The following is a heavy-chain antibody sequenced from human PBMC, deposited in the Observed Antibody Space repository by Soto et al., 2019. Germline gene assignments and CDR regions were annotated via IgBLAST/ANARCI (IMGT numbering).Heavy chain of an antibody. V-gene: IGHV4-59*01. CDR1: GGSINSYY. Sequence: QVQLQESGPGLVKPSETLSLTCTVSGGSINSYYWSWIRQSPEKGLEWIGYIYGSGSTNYNPSLTTRVTISEDTSTTRFSLSLTSVTAADTAVYYCAAAPRYWGQGTLLTVSS. CDR3: AAAPRY. D-gene: IGHD2-15*01. J-gene: IGHJ4*02. CDR2: IYGSGST.